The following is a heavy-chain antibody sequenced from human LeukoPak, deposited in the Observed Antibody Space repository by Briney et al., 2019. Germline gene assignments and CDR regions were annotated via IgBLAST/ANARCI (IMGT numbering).Heavy chain of an antibody. CDR2: IYYSGST. Sequence: PSETLSLTCTVSGGSISTYYWSWIRQPPGKGLEWIGYIYYSGSTNYNPSLKSRVTISVDTSKNQFSLKLSSVTAADTAVYYCARTSGNETVDGDHDRRFDYWGQGTLVTVSS. V-gene: IGHV4-59*01. D-gene: IGHD4-17*01. CDR3: ARTSGNETVDGDHDRRFDY. CDR1: GGSISTYY. J-gene: IGHJ4*02.